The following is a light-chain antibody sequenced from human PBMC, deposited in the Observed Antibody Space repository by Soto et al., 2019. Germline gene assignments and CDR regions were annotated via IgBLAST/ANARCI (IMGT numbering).Light chain of an antibody. CDR3: QQYVTSSPRT. J-gene: IGKJ1*01. V-gene: IGKV3-20*01. CDR1: QSISSSY. CDR2: GIS. Sequence: EIVLTQSPGTLSLSPGERATLSCWASQSISSSYLAWYQQKPGQAPRLLMYGISRRATGIPDRFSGSGSGTDFTLTITRLEPEDFAVYYCQQYVTSSPRTFGQGTKVDIK.